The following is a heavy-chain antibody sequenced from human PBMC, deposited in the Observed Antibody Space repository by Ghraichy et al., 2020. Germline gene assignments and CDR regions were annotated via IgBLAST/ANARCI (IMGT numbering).Heavy chain of an antibody. D-gene: IGHD1-26*01. Sequence: ASVKVSCKASGYTFTGYYMHWVRQAPGQGLEWMGWINPNSGGTKYAQKFQGRVTMTRDTSISTAYMELSRLTFDDTAVYYCARSLVGATSGAWNYWGQGTPVTVSS. CDR3: ARSLVGATSGAWNY. CDR1: GYTFTGYY. V-gene: IGHV1-2*02. J-gene: IGHJ4*02. CDR2: INPNSGGT.